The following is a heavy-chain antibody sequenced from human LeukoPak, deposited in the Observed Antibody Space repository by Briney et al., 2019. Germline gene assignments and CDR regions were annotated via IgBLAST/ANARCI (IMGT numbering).Heavy chain of an antibody. Sequence: SETLSLTCTVSGGSISSYYCSWIRQPPGKGLEGIAYIYSSGTTNYKPSLNSRVTMSVDTSKNQLALNLGSVTAADTAVYYCARAQHGSIDQWGQGTLVTVSS. V-gene: IGHV4-59*01. J-gene: IGHJ4*02. CDR1: GGSISSYY. CDR3: ARAQHGSIDQ. CDR2: IYSSGTT.